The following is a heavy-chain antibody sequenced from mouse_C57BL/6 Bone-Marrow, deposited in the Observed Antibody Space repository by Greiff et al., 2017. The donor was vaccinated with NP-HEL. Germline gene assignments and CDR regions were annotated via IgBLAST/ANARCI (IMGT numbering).Heavy chain of an antibody. CDR3: ARTSYYGNYCY. Sequence: QVQLKQSGPELVKPGASVKISCKASGYAFSSSWMNWVKQRPGKGLEWIGRIYPGDGDTNYNGKFKGKATLTADKSSSTAYMQLSSLTSEDSAVYFCARTSYYGNYCYWGQGTTLTVSS. V-gene: IGHV1-82*01. CDR2: IYPGDGDT. J-gene: IGHJ2*01. D-gene: IGHD2-10*01. CDR1: GYAFSSSW.